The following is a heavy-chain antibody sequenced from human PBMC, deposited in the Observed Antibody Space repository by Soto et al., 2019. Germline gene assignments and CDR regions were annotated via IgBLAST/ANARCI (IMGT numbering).Heavy chain of an antibody. CDR2: IWYDGSNK. Sequence: QVQLVESGGGVVQPGRSLRLSCAASGFTFSSYGMHWVRQAPGKGLEWVAVIWYDGSNKYYADSVKGRFTISRDNSKNTLYLQMNSLRAEDTAVYYCARQAGSFDYWGQGTLGTVSS. CDR1: GFTFSSYG. J-gene: IGHJ4*02. CDR3: ARQAGSFDY. D-gene: IGHD6-13*01. V-gene: IGHV3-33*01.